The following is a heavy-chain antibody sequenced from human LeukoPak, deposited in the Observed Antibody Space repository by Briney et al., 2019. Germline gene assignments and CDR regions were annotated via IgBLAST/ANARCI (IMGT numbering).Heavy chain of an antibody. CDR1: GGSFSGYY. V-gene: IGHV4-34*01. Sequence: NPSETLSLTCAVYGGSFSGYYWSWIRQPPGKGLEWIGEINHSGSTNYNTSLKSRVTISVDTSKNQFSLKLSSVTAADTAVYYCARGYDYPRSRYYYYYGMDVWGQGTTVTVSS. D-gene: IGHD5-12*01. CDR2: INHSGST. J-gene: IGHJ6*02. CDR3: ARGYDYPRSRYYYYYGMDV.